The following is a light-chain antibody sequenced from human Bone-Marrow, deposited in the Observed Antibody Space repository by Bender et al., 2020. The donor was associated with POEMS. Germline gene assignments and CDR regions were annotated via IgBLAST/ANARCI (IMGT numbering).Light chain of an antibody. CDR2: VNSDGY. CDR3: QTWGVGIGWV. Sequence: QLVLTQSPSASASLGASVKLTCTLSSGHSNFAIAWHQRRPEEGPRYLMKVNSDGYTKGDGIPDRFSGSTSGAERYLSISSLQSDDEADFYCQTWGVGIGWVFGGGTKLTVL. V-gene: IGLV4-69*01. CDR1: SGHSNFA. J-gene: IGLJ3*02.